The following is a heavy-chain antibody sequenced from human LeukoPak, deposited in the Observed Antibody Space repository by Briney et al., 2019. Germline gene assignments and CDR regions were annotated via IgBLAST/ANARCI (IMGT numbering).Heavy chain of an antibody. V-gene: IGHV4-39*07. CDR1: GDSISRSSYY. CDR2: IYYSGST. CDR3: ARVFVEMATSAFDY. J-gene: IGHJ4*02. Sequence: PSETLSLTCSVSGDSISRSSYYWAWIRQPPGKGLEWIGSIYYSGSTYYNPPLKSRVSISIDTSKNQFSLKLSSVTAADTAVYYCARVFVEMATSAFDYWGQGTLVTVSS. D-gene: IGHD5-24*01.